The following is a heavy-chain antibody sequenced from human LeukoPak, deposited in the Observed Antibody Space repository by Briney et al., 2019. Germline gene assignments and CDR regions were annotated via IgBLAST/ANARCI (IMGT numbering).Heavy chain of an antibody. CDR3: ARSIGLTGGGVDV. Sequence: GGSLRLSCAASGFTFSSYWMGWVRQALGKGLEWVANIKQDGSEKYYVDSVKGRFTISRDNAKKTLYLQMNSLRAEDTAVYYCARSIGLTGGGVDVWGQGTTVTVSS. D-gene: IGHD3-9*01. J-gene: IGHJ6*02. CDR2: IKQDGSEK. CDR1: GFTFSSYW. V-gene: IGHV3-7*03.